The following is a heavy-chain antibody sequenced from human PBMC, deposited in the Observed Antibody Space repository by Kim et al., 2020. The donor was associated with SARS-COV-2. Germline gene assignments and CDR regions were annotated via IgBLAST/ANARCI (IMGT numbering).Heavy chain of an antibody. V-gene: IGHV3-30*07. CDR3: ARDFYYDSSGYSGDLDY. D-gene: IGHD3-22*01. J-gene: IGHJ4*02. Sequence: KGRFTIYRANSKDTLYLQMSSLRAEDTAVYYCARDFYYDSSGYSGDLDYWGQGTLVTVSS.